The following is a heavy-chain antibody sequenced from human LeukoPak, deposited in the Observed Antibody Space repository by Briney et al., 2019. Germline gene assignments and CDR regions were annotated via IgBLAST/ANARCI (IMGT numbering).Heavy chain of an antibody. D-gene: IGHD1-26*01. CDR2: IYHSGST. CDR1: GYSISSGYY. Sequence: PSETLSLTCAVSGYSISSGYYWGWIRQPPGKGLEWIGSIYHSGSTYYNPSLKSRVTISVDTSKNQFSLQLSSVTAADTAVYYCARQGGDYFDYWGQGTLVTVSS. CDR3: ARQGGDYFDY. V-gene: IGHV4-38-2*01. J-gene: IGHJ4*02.